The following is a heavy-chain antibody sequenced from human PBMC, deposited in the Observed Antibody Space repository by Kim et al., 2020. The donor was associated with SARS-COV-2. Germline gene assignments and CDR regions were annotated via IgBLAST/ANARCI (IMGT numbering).Heavy chain of an antibody. CDR2: INVVNGNT. V-gene: IGHV1-3*01. Sequence: ASVKVSCKASGYTFTSYSIHWVRQAPGQRLEWMGWINVVNGNTKYSQKFQGRVTITRDTSASTIYMELSSLRSEDTAVYYCARDGRSVDYYFDFWGQGTLVTGSS. CDR1: GYTFTSYS. J-gene: IGHJ4*02. CDR3: ARDGRSVDYYFDF.